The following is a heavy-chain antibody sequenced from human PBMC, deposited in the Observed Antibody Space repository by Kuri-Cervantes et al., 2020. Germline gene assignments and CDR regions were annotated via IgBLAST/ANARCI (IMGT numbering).Heavy chain of an antibody. V-gene: IGHV3-48*04. CDR3: AKDMAYDSSGYYGY. CDR1: GFTFSSYT. CDR2: ISSSGSTI. D-gene: IGHD3-22*01. Sequence: GESLKISCAASGFTFSSYTMSWVRQAPGKGLEWVSYISSSGSTIYYADSVKGRFTISRDNAKNSLYLQMNSLRAEDTALNYCAKDMAYDSSGYYGYWGQGTLVTVSS. J-gene: IGHJ4*02.